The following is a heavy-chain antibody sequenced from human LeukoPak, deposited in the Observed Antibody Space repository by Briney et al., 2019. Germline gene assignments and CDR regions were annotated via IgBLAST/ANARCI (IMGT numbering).Heavy chain of an antibody. J-gene: IGHJ4*02. V-gene: IGHV3-9*01. Sequence: PGGSLRLSCAAPGFTFDDYAMHWVRQAPGKGLEWVSGISWNSGSIGYADSVKGRFTISRDNAENSLYLQMNSLRAEDTALYYCAKDLYYYDSSGYSNFDYWGQGTLVTVSS. CDR1: GFTFDDYA. CDR3: AKDLYYYDSSGYSNFDY. D-gene: IGHD3-22*01. CDR2: ISWNSGSI.